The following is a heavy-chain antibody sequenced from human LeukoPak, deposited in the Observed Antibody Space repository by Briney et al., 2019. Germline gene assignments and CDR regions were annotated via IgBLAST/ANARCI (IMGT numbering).Heavy chain of an antibody. D-gene: IGHD3-22*01. CDR1: GYTFTGYY. CDR3: ARDRFPGSGYYYMRSAP. Sequence: ASVKVSCKASGYTFTGYYMHWVRQAPGQGLEWMGWINPNSGGTNYAQKFQGRVTMTRDTSISTAYMELSRLRSDDTAVYYCARDRFPGSGYYYMRSAPGGQGPLATVSS. CDR2: INPNSGGT. V-gene: IGHV1-2*02. J-gene: IGHJ4*02.